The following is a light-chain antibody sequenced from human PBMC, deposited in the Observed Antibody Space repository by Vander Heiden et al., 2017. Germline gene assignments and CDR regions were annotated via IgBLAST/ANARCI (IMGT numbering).Light chain of an antibody. CDR1: SSNIGSNF. CDR3: AAWDDSLSGWV. CDR2: RNN. J-gene: IGLJ3*02. Sequence: QSVLTQPPSASGPPGQRVTISCSGSSSNIGSNFVYWYQQIPGAAPKLLIYRNNQRPSGVPDRFSGSKSGTSASLAISGLRSEDEADYYCAAWDDSLSGWVFGGGTNLTVL. V-gene: IGLV1-47*01.